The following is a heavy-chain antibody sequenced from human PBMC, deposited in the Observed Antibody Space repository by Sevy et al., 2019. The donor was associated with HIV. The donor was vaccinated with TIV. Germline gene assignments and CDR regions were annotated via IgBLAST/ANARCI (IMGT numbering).Heavy chain of an antibody. Sequence: SETLSLTCTVSGGSSTSLYWNWIRQPPGKGLEWIANIYYNGHINYNPSLKSRVSLSLDTSKNQFALRLSSVTAADTAMYYCAGENAWGRGYSWGQGTLVTVSS. CDR1: GGSSTSLY. CDR3: AGENAWGRGYS. D-gene: IGHD1-26*01. J-gene: IGHJ4*02. V-gene: IGHV4-59*08. CDR2: IYYNGHI.